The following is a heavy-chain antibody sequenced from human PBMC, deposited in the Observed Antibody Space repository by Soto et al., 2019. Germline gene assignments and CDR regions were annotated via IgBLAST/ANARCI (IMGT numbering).Heavy chain of an antibody. Sequence: PSETLSLTCAVSDYSINNGYYWGWIRQSPGKGLEWIGSIYYNGNTYYNPSLKSRVTISVDTSKNRFSLNLNSVTAADTAVYYCARQGYGSGPNRFDSWGQGTLVTVSS. V-gene: IGHV4-38-2*01. D-gene: IGHD3-10*01. CDR1: DYSINNGYY. J-gene: IGHJ5*01. CDR3: ARQGYGSGPNRFDS. CDR2: IYYNGNT.